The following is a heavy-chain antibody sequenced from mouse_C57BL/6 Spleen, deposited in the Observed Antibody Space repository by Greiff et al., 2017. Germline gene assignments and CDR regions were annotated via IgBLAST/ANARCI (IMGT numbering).Heavy chain of an antibody. D-gene: IGHD1-1*01. CDR3: TRSRIYYYGSSPYYFDY. CDR2: IDPETGGT. J-gene: IGHJ2*01. CDR1: GYTFTDYE. Sequence: VQLQQSGAELVRPGASVTLSCKASGYTFTDYEMHWVKQTPVHGLEWIGAIDPETGGTAYNQKFKGKAILTADKSSSTAYMELRSLTSEDSAVYYCTRSRIYYYGSSPYYFDYWGQGTTLTVSS. V-gene: IGHV1-15*01.